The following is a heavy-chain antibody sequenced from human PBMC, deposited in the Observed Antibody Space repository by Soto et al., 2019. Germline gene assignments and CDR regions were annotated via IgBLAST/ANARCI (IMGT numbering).Heavy chain of an antibody. CDR2: ITYNGGTI. Sequence: EVQLVESGGGLVQPGGSLRLSCAASGFIFENHAMHWVRQAPGKGLEWVSGITYNGGTIGYADSVKGRFTISRDNVKNSLYLQMKSLRPEDTAFYYCAKDASMVRAHYDYWGQGTLVTVSS. CDR3: AKDASMVRAHYDY. J-gene: IGHJ4*02. V-gene: IGHV3-9*01. CDR1: GFIFENHA. D-gene: IGHD3-10*01.